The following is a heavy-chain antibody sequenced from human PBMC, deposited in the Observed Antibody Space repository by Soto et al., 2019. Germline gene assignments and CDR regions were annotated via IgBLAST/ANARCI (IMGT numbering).Heavy chain of an antibody. Sequence: QVQLVQSGGEVRKPGASVKVSCKASGDTITNYGISWVRQAPGQGLEWMGWISFYNGNTKYAQNLQGRVTLTTDTSTSTAYMELRSLRSDDTAVYYCESATSIAVAGKERWGQGTLVTVSS. CDR2: ISFYNGNT. J-gene: IGHJ4*02. CDR3: ESATSIAVAGKER. D-gene: IGHD6-19*01. CDR1: GDTITNYG. V-gene: IGHV1-18*01.